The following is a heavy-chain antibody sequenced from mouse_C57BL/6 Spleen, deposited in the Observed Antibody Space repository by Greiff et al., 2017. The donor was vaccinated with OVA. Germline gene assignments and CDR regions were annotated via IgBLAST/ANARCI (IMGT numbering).Heavy chain of an antibody. CDR1: GYTFTSYW. J-gene: IGHJ3*01. CDR2: IDPSDSYT. CDR3: ASGITTVGFAY. V-gene: IGHV1-69*01. Sequence: QVQLQQPGAELVMPGASVKLSCKASGYTFTSYWMHWVKQRPGQGLEWIGEIDPSDSYTNYNQKFKGKSTLTVDKSSCTAYMQLSSLTSEDSAVYYCASGITTVGFAYWGQGTLVTVSA. D-gene: IGHD1-1*01.